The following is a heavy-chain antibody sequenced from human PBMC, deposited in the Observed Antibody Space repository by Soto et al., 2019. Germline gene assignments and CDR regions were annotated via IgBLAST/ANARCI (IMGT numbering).Heavy chain of an antibody. V-gene: IGHV3-21*04. J-gene: IGHJ6*02. CDR2: ISSSSSYI. CDR1: GFTFSSYS. Sequence: GGSLRLSCAASGFTFSSYSMNWVRQAPGKGLEWVSSISSSSSYIYYADSVKGRFTISRDNAKNSLYLQMNSLRAEDTALYYCAKDRGSGSYAANYYYYGVDVWGQGTTVTVSS. D-gene: IGHD3-10*01. CDR3: AKDRGSGSYAANYYYYGVDV.